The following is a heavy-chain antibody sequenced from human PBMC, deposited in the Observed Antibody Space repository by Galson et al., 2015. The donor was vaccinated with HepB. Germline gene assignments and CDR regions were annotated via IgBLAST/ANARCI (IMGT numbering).Heavy chain of an antibody. CDR2: ISTGGDTI. J-gene: IGHJ4*02. Sequence: SLRLSCAASGFTFSNFVMNWVRQAPGRGLEWDSTISTGGDTIYYVDSVKGRFTISRDNSKNTLYLQMNSLIAEDTAAYYCAKWSGGTPSLDSWGQGTLVTVSS. D-gene: IGHD2-15*01. CDR1: GFTFSNFV. V-gene: IGHV3-23*01. CDR3: AKWSGGTPSLDS.